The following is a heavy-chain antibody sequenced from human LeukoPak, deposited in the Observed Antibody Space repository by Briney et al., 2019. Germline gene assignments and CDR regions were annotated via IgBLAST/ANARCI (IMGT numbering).Heavy chain of an antibody. CDR2: IYTSGIT. Sequence: TSETLSLTCSVSGGSISSNFWSWIRQPAGKGLEWIGRIYTSGITNYNPSLKSRVTISVDTSKKQFPLSLSSVTAADTAVYYCAPEHVGYSSGWHDLDFWGQGAPVTVSS. D-gene: IGHD6-19*01. V-gene: IGHV4-4*07. CDR3: APEHVGYSSGWHDLDF. CDR1: GGSISSNF. J-gene: IGHJ4*02.